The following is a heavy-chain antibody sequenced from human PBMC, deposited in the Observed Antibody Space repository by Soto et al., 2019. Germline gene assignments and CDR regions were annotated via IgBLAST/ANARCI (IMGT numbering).Heavy chain of an antibody. CDR2: IYYSGST. Sequence: PSETLSLTCTVSGGSISSYYWSWIRQPPGKGLEGIGYIYYSGSTNYNPSLKSRVTISVDTSKNQFSLKLSSVTAADTAVYYCARFGVVAGTHEYWGQGTLVTVSS. V-gene: IGHV4-59*01. J-gene: IGHJ4*02. CDR1: GGSISSYY. D-gene: IGHD6-19*01. CDR3: ARFGVVAGTHEY.